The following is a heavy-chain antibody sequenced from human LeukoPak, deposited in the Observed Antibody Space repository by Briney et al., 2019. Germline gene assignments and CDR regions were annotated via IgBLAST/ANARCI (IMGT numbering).Heavy chain of an antibody. D-gene: IGHD2-15*01. Sequence: SETLSLTCTVSGGSISSYYWSWIRQPPGKGLEWIGYIYYSGSTNYNPSLKSRVTISVDTSKNQFSLKLSSVTAADTAVYYCARVPYEGGPPLPYYYYGMDVWGQGTTVTVSS. J-gene: IGHJ6*02. CDR2: IYYSGST. CDR1: GGSISSYY. V-gene: IGHV4-59*01. CDR3: ARVPYEGGPPLPYYYYGMDV.